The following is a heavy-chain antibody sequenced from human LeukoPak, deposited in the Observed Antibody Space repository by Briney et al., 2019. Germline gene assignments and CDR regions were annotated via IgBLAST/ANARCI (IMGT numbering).Heavy chain of an antibody. J-gene: IGHJ4*02. D-gene: IGHD6-6*01. Sequence: SGTLSLTCTVSGGSIRSYFWSWIRQPPGKGLEWIGYVYYSGSTNYNPSLKSRVTISVDTSKKQFSLKLSSVTAADTAVYYCARRPDGTSHFDYWGQGTLVTAS. CDR2: VYYSGST. CDR3: ARRPDGTSHFDY. V-gene: IGHV4-59*08. CDR1: GGSIRSYF.